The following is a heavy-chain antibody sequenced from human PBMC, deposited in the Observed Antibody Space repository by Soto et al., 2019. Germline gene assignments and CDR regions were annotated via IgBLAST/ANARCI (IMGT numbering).Heavy chain of an antibody. CDR1: GYILTSYA. J-gene: IGHJ5*02. D-gene: IGHD6-6*01. Sequence: QVQLVQFGAEVRKPGASVKISCKASGYILTSYAIHWLRQAPGQRLEWMGWINGGAGDTRYSVNFQGRVTFTRDTAATTAFMDLSSLSSADTAMYYCARSPSRMAAETQLDPWGQGTLVSVSS. CDR2: INGGAGDT. V-gene: IGHV1-3*01. CDR3: ARSPSRMAAETQLDP.